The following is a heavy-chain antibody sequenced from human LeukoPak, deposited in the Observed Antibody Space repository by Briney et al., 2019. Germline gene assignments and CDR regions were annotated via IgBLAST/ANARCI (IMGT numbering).Heavy chain of an antibody. CDR2: ISGSGGST. CDR1: GITFGSYA. CDR3: AKSVWGYGYGGPDY. Sequence: PGGSLRLSCAASGITFGSYAMSWVRQAPGKGLEWVSAISGSGGSTYYADSVKGRFTISRDNSKNTLYLQMNSLRAEDTAVYYCAKSVWGYGYGGPDYWGQGTLVTVSS. V-gene: IGHV3-23*01. D-gene: IGHD5-18*01. J-gene: IGHJ4*02.